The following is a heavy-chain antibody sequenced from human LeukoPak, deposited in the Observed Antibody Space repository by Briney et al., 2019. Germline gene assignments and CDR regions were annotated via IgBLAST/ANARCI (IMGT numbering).Heavy chain of an antibody. CDR3: AREPRGAIYYYGMDV. J-gene: IGHJ6*02. CDR1: GFTFDDYA. V-gene: IGHV3-9*01. D-gene: IGHD1-26*01. Sequence: GRSLRLSCAASGFTFDDYAMHWVRQAPGKGLEWVSGISWNSGSIGYADSVKGRFTISRDNAKNSLYLQMNSLRAEGTALYYWAREPRGAIYYYGMDVWGQGATVTVSS. CDR2: ISWNSGSI.